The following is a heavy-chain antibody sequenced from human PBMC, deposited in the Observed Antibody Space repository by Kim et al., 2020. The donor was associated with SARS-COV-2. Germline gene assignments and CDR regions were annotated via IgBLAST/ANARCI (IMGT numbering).Heavy chain of an antibody. CDR1: GFTFSTYA. Sequence: LSLTCAASGFTFSTYAMNWVRQAPGKGLEWVSAISGTDGYTQYTDYVKGRFTISRDNSKNTLYLQMNSLRAEDTAVYYCASSGKDILTGYFYLEYWG. D-gene: IGHD3-9*01. CDR2: ISGTDGYT. V-gene: IGHV3-23*01. CDR3: ASSGKDILTGYFYLEY. J-gene: IGHJ4*01.